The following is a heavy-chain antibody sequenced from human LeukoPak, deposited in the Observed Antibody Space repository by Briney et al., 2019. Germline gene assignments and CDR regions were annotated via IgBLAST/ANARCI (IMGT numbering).Heavy chain of an antibody. CDR1: GDSMISYY. Sequence: PSETLSLTCTVSGDSMISYYWSWIRQPPGKGLEWIGYVYYTGITNYDPSLRSRVIISVDTSRNQFSLKLSSVTAADTAVYYCARRPPLYDSSGTNWGQGTLVTVSS. CDR2: VYYTGIT. D-gene: IGHD3-22*01. J-gene: IGHJ4*02. V-gene: IGHV4-59*08. CDR3: ARRPPLYDSSGTN.